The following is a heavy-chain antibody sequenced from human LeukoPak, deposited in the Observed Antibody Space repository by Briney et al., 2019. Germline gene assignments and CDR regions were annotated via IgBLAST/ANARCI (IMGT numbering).Heavy chain of an antibody. V-gene: IGHV1-69*04. CDR2: IIPILGIA. CDR1: GGTFSSYA. D-gene: IGHD3-3*01. J-gene: IGHJ4*02. CDR3: ARGNYDFWSGSRHFDY. Sequence: GASVKVSCKASGGTFSSYAISWVRQAPGQGLEWMGRIIPILGIANYAQKFQGRVTITRNTSISTAYMELSSLRSEDTAVYYCARGNYDFWSGSRHFDYWGQGTLVTVSS.